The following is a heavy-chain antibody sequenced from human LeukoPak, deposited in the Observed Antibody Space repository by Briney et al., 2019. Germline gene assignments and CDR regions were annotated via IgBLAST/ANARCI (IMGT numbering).Heavy chain of an antibody. V-gene: IGHV1-69*06. CDR1: GGTFSSYA. CDR3: ARDGLGYCSSTSCQNWFDP. J-gene: IGHJ5*02. CDR2: IIPIFGTA. D-gene: IGHD2-2*01. Sequence: SVKVPCKASGGTFSSYAISWVRQAPGQGLEWMGGIIPIFGTANYAQKFQGRVTITADKSTSTAYMELSSLRSEDTAVYYCARDGLGYCSSTSCQNWFDPWGQGTLVTVSS.